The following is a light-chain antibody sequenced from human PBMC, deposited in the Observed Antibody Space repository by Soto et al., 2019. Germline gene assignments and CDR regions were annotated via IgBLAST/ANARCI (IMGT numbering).Light chain of an antibody. V-gene: IGKV3-15*01. J-gene: IGKJ1*01. CDR1: QRVSSY. Sequence: EIVMTQSPSTLSVSPGERVTLACRASQRVSSYLAWYQQKPGHAPKPLIYVASIMATGIPARFSGSGSGTEFTLTISSLQSEDFAVYYCQQYNKCPRTFGQGTQVEIK. CDR3: QQYNKCPRT. CDR2: VAS.